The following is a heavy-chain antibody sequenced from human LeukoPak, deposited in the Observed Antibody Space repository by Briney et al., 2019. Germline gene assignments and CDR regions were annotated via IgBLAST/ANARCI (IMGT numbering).Heavy chain of an antibody. J-gene: IGHJ4*02. CDR3: IRGTVGAPGNDY. CDR2: VDTDGSFT. Sequence: GGSLRLSCAASGFTFSSYWMHWVRQAPGKGLVWVSRVDTDGSFTSYADSVRGRFTISRDNAKNTLYLQMSSLRAEDTAVYYCIRGTVGAPGNDYWGQGTLVTVSS. CDR1: GFTFSSYW. D-gene: IGHD1-26*01. V-gene: IGHV3-74*01.